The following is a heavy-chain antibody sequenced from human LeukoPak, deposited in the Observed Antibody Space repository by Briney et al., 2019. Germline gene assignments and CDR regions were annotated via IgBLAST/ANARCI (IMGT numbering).Heavy chain of an antibody. V-gene: IGHV7-4-1*02. CDR2: INTYTGNP. Sequence: GASVKVSCKASGYIFTNHAINWVRQAPGQGLEWMGWINTYTGNPTYAQGFTGRFVISLDTSVSTAYLEISSLKGEDTAVYYCAREMGKNWSDELDCWGQGNLVHVFS. CDR3: AREMGKNWSDELDC. CDR1: GYIFTNHA. J-gene: IGHJ4*02. D-gene: IGHD1-1*01.